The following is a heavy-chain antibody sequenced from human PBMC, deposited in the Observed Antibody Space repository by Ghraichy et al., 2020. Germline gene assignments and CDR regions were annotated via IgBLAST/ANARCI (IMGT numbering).Heavy chain of an antibody. Sequence: GGSLRLSCVGSGFTVSSYSMNWVRQSPGKGLEWVSYITSSGRSIFYADSVKGRFTITRDNAQNSLSLQMNSLRDEDTAVYYCARGSRVVRFFYYDGMDVGGQGTTVTVSS. D-gene: IGHD4-23*01. CDR2: ITSSGRSI. CDR3: ARGSRVVRFFYYDGMDV. V-gene: IGHV3-48*02. CDR1: GFTVSSYS. J-gene: IGHJ6*02.